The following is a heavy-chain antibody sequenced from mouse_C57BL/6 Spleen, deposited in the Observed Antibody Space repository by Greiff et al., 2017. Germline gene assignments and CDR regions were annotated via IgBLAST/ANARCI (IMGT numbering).Heavy chain of an antibody. J-gene: IGHJ2*01. V-gene: IGHV6-6*01. Sequence: EVKLVESGGGLVQPGGSMKLSCAASGFTFSDAWMDWVRQSPEKGLEWVAEIRNKANNHATYYAEYVKGRFTISRDDAKSSVYLQMTSLRAEYSGIYYCPRRDLAFDSWGQGTTLTVSS. CDR3: PRRDLAFDS. CDR1: GFTFSDAW. CDR2: IRNKANNHAT.